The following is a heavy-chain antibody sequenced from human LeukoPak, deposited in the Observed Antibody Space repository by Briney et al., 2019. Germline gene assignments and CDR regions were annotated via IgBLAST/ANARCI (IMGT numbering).Heavy chain of an antibody. V-gene: IGHV4-39*01. J-gene: IGHJ4*02. CDR1: GGSISGSSYY. CDR2: IYYSGST. CDR3: ARHTLTSLDY. D-gene: IGHD4/OR15-4a*01. Sequence: SETLSPTCTVSGGSISGSSYYWGWIRQPPGKGLEWIGSIYYSGSTYYNPSLKSRVTISVDTSKNQFSLKLSSVTAADTAVYYCARHTLTSLDYSGQGTLVTVSS.